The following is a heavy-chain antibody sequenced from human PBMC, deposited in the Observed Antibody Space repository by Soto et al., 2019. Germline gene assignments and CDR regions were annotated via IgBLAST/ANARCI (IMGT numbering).Heavy chain of an antibody. CDR1: GRSFSGYY. Sequence: QVQLQQWGAGLLKPSETLSLTCAVYGRSFSGYYWSWIRQPPGKGLEWSGEINHSGSTNYNPSLTSRVTTSVDTSISVDTSKNQFSLKLSSVTAADTAVYYCARYYGGKVLDYWGQGTLVTVSS. D-gene: IGHD4-17*01. CDR3: ARYYGGKVLDY. V-gene: IGHV4-34*01. J-gene: IGHJ4*02. CDR2: INHSGST.